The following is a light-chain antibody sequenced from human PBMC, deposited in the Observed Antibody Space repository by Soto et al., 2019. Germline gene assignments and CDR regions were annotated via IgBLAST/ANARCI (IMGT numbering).Light chain of an antibody. Sequence: DIVMTQSPDSLAVSLGERATINCKSSQSVLYSSNNKNYLAWYQQKPGQTPKLLIHWASTRESGVPDRFSGSGSGTDFTLTISSLQAEDVAVYYCQQYFSTPHLTFGGGTKVEIK. CDR3: QQYFSTPHLT. J-gene: IGKJ4*01. CDR1: QSVLYSSNNKNY. V-gene: IGKV4-1*01. CDR2: WAS.